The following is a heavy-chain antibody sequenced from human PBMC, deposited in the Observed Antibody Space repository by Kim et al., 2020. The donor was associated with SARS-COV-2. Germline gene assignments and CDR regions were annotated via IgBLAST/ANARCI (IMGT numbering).Heavy chain of an antibody. D-gene: IGHD1-7*01. J-gene: IGHJ5*02. CDR1: GGSISSSSYY. CDR3: AREIRGLELPNGPYNWFDP. Sequence: SETLSLTCTVSGGSISSSSYYWGWIRQPPGKGLEWIGSIYYSGSTYYNPSLKSRVTISVDTSKNQFSLKLSSVTAADTAVYYCAREIRGLELPNGPYNWFDPWGQGTLVTVSS. CDR2: IYYSGST. V-gene: IGHV4-39*07.